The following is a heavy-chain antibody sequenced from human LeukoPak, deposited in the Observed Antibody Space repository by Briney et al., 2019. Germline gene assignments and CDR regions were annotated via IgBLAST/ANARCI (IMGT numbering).Heavy chain of an antibody. D-gene: IGHD1-26*01. CDR2: IWYDGSNK. J-gene: IGHJ4*02. CDR3: AKGQVGSYSFVDY. V-gene: IGHV3-33*06. Sequence: GGALRLSCAASAFTFSSYGMHWLRQGPGNGLDGVAVIWYDGSNKYYADSGKGRFTISTDNSKNTLYLQMNSLRAEDTAVYYCAKGQVGSYSFVDYWGQGTLVTVSS. CDR1: AFTFSSYG.